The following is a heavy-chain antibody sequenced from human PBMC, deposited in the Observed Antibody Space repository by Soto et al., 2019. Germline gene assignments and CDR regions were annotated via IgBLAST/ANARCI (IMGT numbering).Heavy chain of an antibody. Sequence: GSLRLSCAASGFTFSGSAMHWVRQASGKGLEWVGRIRSQANSYATAYAASVKGRLTISRDDSKNTAYLQMNSRKTDDTAVYYCTRRAPSTNWYFDLWGRGTLVTVSS. J-gene: IGHJ2*01. CDR2: IRSQANSYAT. CDR3: TRRAPSTNWYFDL. CDR1: GFTFSGSA. V-gene: IGHV3-73*01.